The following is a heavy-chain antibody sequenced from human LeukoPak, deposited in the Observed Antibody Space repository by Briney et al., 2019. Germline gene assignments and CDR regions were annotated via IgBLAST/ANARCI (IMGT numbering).Heavy chain of an antibody. J-gene: IGHJ6*03. CDR1: GYTFTSYG. CDR3: ARDGDCSSTSCYDPPFLYYYYTDV. CDR2: ISAYNGNT. D-gene: IGHD2-2*01. V-gene: IGHV1-18*01. Sequence: ASVKVSCKASGYTFTSYGISWVRQAPEQGLEWMGWISAYNGNTNYAQKLQGRVTMTTDTSTSTAYMELRSLRSDDTAVYYCARDGDCSSTSCYDPPFLYYYYTDVWGKGTTVTVSS.